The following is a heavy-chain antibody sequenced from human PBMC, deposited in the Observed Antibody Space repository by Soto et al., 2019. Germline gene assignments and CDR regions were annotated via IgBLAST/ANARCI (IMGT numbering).Heavy chain of an antibody. CDR3: ARHYEYYYYGMDV. Sequence: GESLKISGNGSGYSFTSYWISWVRQMPGKGLEWMGRIDPSDSYTNYSPSFQGHVTISADKSISTAYLQWSSLKASDTAMYYCARHYEYYYYGMDVWGQGTTVTVSS. CDR2: IDPSDSYT. J-gene: IGHJ6*02. V-gene: IGHV5-10-1*01. D-gene: IGHD3-3*01. CDR1: GYSFTSYW.